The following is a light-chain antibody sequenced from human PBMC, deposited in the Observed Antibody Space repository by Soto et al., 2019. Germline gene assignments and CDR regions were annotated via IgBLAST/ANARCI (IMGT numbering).Light chain of an antibody. CDR2: GAS. V-gene: IGKV3-15*01. Sequence: EMVMTQSPATLSVSPGERVTLSCRASQSVGTNLAWYHQKPGQAPRLLIYGASTRATGIPARFSGSGSGTEFTLTISSLQSEDFAVYYCQQYNKFPSLTFGGGTKVEIK. CDR3: QQYNKFPSLT. CDR1: QSVGTN. J-gene: IGKJ4*01.